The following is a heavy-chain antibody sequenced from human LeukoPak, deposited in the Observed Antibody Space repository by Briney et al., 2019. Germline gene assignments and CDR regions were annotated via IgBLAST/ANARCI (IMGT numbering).Heavy chain of an antibody. CDR2: IIPISGTT. CDR1: GYTFTSFA. Sequence: SVKVSCKASGYTFTSFAMNWVRQAPGQGLEWMGGIIPISGTTNYAQRFRGRVTITGDKSTSTAYLELSGLRSEDTAVYYCARVRGEGYKLYYYDYFIDVWGIGTPVTVSS. D-gene: IGHD5-24*01. J-gene: IGHJ6*03. V-gene: IGHV1-69*06. CDR3: ARVRGEGYKLYYYDYFIDV.